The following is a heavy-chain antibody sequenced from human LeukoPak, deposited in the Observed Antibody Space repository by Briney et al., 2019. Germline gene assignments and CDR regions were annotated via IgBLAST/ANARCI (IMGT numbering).Heavy chain of an antibody. J-gene: IGHJ6*02. Sequence: GGSLRLFCAASGFTFSSYSMNWVRQAPGKGLEWVSSISSSRSYIYYADSVKGRLDISRDNAKNSLYLHMNSLRAEDTAVYYCARVPETYYDILTGYSYYYYGMDVWGQGTTVTVSS. CDR2: ISSSRSYI. D-gene: IGHD3-9*01. CDR1: GFTFSSYS. V-gene: IGHV3-21*01. CDR3: ARVPETYYDILTGYSYYYYGMDV.